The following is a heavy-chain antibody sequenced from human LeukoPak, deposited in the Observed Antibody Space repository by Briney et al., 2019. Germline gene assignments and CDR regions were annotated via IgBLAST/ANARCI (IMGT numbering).Heavy chain of an antibody. D-gene: IGHD4-11*01. Sequence: GGSLRLSCAASGFTFRSYWMHWVRQVPGKGLVWVSRINPGGSSTTYADSVKGRFTISRDNAKNTLYLQMNSLRAEDTAVYYCARSNQADDYWGQGTLVTVSS. J-gene: IGHJ4*02. CDR2: INPGGSST. CDR3: ARSNQADDY. V-gene: IGHV3-74*01. CDR1: GFTFRSYW.